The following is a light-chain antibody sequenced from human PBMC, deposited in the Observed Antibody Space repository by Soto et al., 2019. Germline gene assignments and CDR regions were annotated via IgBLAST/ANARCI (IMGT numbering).Light chain of an antibody. V-gene: IGKV3-15*01. CDR3: QQYHNWPLYT. CDR1: QSVGSR. CDR2: AAS. Sequence: EIVMTQSPGTLSVSPGDSATLSCRASQSVGSRLAWYQQKPGQAPRLLIYAASTRATGIPARFSAFGSGTEFTLTISALQSENFAFYYCQQYHNWPLYTFGQGTNLDIK. J-gene: IGKJ2*01.